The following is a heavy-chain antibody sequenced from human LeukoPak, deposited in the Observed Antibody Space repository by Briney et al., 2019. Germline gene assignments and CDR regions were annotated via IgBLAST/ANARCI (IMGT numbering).Heavy chain of an antibody. CDR3: ARGRLNYGSGSYSN. CDR1: GGSFSGYY. D-gene: IGHD3-10*01. V-gene: IGHV4-34*01. J-gene: IGHJ4*02. Sequence: PSGTLSLTCAVYGGSFSGYYWSWIRQPPGKGLEWIGEINHSGSTNYNPSLKSRVTISVDTSKNQFSLKLSSVTAADTAVYYCARGRLNYGSGSYSNWGQGTLVTVSS. CDR2: INHSGST.